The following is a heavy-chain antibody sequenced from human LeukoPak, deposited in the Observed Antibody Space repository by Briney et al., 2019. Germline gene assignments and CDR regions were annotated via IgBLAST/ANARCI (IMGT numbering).Heavy chain of an antibody. CDR2: IIPIFGTA. D-gene: IGHD5-24*01. CDR1: GGTFSSYA. V-gene: IGHV1-69*01. CDR3: AREWDGYNRGAFDI. Sequence: ASVKVSCKASGGTFSSYAISWVRQAPGQGLEWMGGIIPIFGTANYAQKFQGRVTITADESTSTAYMELSSLRSEDTAVYYCAREWDGYNRGAFDIWGQGTMVTVSS. J-gene: IGHJ3*02.